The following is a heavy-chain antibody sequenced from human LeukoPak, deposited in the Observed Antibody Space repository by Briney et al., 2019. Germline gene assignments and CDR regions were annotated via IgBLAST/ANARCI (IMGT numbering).Heavy chain of an antibody. V-gene: IGHV4-31*03. CDR2: IYYSGST. D-gene: IGHD2-21*02. CDR1: GGSISSGGYY. Sequence: SETLSLTCTVSGGSISSGGYYWSWIRQHPGKGLEWIGYIYYSGSTYYNPSLKGRVTISVDTSKNQFSLKLSSVTAADTAVYYCASACGGDCSFAFDIWGQGTMVTVSS. CDR3: ASACGGDCSFAFDI. J-gene: IGHJ3*02.